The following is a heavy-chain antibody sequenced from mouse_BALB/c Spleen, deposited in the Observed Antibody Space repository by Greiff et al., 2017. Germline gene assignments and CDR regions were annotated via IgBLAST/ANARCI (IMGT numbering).Heavy chain of an antibody. D-gene: IGHD2-2*01. Sequence: EVKLQESGPGLVKPSQSLSLTCTVTGYSITSDYAWNWIRQFPGNKLEWMGYISYSGSTSYNPSLKSRISITRDTSKNQFFLQLNSVTTEDTATYYCARGGLYGYYWYFDVWGAGTTVTVSS. CDR2: ISYSGST. CDR3: ARGGLYGYYWYFDV. V-gene: IGHV3-2*02. J-gene: IGHJ1*01. CDR1: GYSITSDYA.